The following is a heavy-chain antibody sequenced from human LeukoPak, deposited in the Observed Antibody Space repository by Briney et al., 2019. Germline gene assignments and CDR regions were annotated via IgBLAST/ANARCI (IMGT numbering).Heavy chain of an antibody. V-gene: IGHV3-23*01. Sequence: GRSLRLSCAASGFTFDDYAMNWVRQAPGKGLEWVSVLSGSGHRRYYADSVKGRFTISRDNSKNTLYLQMNSLRVEDTALYYCAKSLPGGGDDLPDHSYYYMDVWGKGTTVIVSS. CDR1: GFTFDDYA. CDR3: AKSLPGGGDDLPDHSYYYMDV. D-gene: IGHD5-12*01. J-gene: IGHJ6*03. CDR2: LSGSGHRR.